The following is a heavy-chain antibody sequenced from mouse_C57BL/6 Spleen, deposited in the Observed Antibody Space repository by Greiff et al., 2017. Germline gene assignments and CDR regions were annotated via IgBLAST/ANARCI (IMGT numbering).Heavy chain of an antibody. D-gene: IGHD2-4*01. J-gene: IGHJ2*01. CDR2: INPSSGYI. V-gene: IGHV1-7*01. Sequence: VQLQQSGAELAKPGASVKLSCKASGYTFTSYWMHWVKQRPGKGLEWIGYINPSSGYIKYNQKFKDKATLTADKSSSTAYMQLSSLTYEDSAVYYCARGRAIDYDYDFDYWGQGTTLTVSS. CDR3: ARGRAIDYDYDFDY. CDR1: GYTFTSYW.